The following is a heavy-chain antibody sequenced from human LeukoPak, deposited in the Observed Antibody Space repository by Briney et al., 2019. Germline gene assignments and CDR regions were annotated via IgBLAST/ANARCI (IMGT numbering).Heavy chain of an antibody. V-gene: IGHV4-39*07. J-gene: IGHJ4*02. CDR2: IYYSGST. Sequence: PSETLSLTCTVSGGSISSSSYYWGWNRQPPGKGLEWIGSIYYSGSTYYNPSLKSRVTISVDTSKNQFSLKLSSVTAADTAVYYCARRYSSGWRYYFDYWGQGTLVTVSS. CDR1: GGSISSSSYY. D-gene: IGHD6-19*01. CDR3: ARRYSSGWRYYFDY.